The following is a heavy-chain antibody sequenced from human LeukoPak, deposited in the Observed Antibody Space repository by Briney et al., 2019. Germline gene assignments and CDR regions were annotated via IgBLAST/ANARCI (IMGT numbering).Heavy chain of an antibody. CDR3: AKDGNSRYSSGWYGNYYFDY. CDR2: ISGSGGGT. J-gene: IGHJ4*02. Sequence: PGGSLRLSCAASGFTFSSYAMSWVRQAPGKGLEWVSAISGSGGGTYYADSVKGRFTISRDNSMNTLYLQMNSLRAEDTAVYYCAKDGNSRYSSGWYGNYYFDYWGQGTLVTVSS. CDR1: GFTFSSYA. D-gene: IGHD6-19*01. V-gene: IGHV3-23*01.